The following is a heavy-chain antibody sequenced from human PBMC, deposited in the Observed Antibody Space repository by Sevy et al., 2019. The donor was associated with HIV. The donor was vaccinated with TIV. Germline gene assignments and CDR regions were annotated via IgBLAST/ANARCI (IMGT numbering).Heavy chain of an antibody. J-gene: IGHJ6*03. CDR2: IDPSGSYT. CDR1: GYTFTSYW. Sequence: GESLKISCMGSGYTFTSYWISWVLQMPGKGLEYMGKIDPSGSYTDYSPSFRGHVTISVDKSISTAYLQWSSLMASDTTIYYCARQPAAATGNFYYYYYMDVWGKGTTVTVSS. D-gene: IGHD6-13*01. CDR3: ARQPAAATGNFYYYYYMDV. V-gene: IGHV5-10-1*01.